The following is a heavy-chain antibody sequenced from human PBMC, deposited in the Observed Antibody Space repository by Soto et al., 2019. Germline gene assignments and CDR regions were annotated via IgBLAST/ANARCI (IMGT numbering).Heavy chain of an antibody. CDR2: MNPSSGGT. V-gene: IGHV1-8*01. CDR1: GYNFTNFD. D-gene: IGHD2-15*01. J-gene: IGHJ4*01. Sequence: VASVKVSCKTSGYNFTNFDINWGRQAPGRGLVWMGWMNPSSGGTGSAQNFQGRVTMTRDISTRTFFMQLTSLRSEDTAIYYCARLAEYCNGIKCYSNFDFWGRGTQVTVSS. CDR3: ARLAEYCNGIKCYSNFDF.